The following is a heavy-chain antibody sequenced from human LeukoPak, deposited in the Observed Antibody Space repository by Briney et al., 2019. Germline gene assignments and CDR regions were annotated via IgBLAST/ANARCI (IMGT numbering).Heavy chain of an antibody. V-gene: IGHV3-21*01. D-gene: IGHD2-2*01. CDR2: ISSSSSYI. CDR1: GFTFSSYS. J-gene: IGHJ4*02. Sequence: GGSLRLSCAASGFTFSSYSMNWVRQAPGKGLEWVSSISSSSSYIYYADSVKGRFTISRDNAKNPLYLQMNSLRAEDTAVYYCARDFKLYCSSTSCYPYWGQGTLVTVSS. CDR3: ARDFKLYCSSTSCYPY.